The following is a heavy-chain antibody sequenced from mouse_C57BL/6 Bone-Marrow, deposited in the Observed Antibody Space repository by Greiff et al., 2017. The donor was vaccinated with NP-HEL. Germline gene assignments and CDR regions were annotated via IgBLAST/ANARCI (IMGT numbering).Heavy chain of an antibody. J-gene: IGHJ2*01. CDR3: ARDRGLRG. D-gene: IGHD1-1*01. V-gene: IGHV5-4*01. CDR2: ISDGGSYT. Sequence: EVKVVESGGGLVKPGGSLKLSCAASGFTFSSYAMSWVRQTPEKRLEWVATISDGGSYTYYPDNVKGRFTISRDNAKNNLYLQMSHLKSEDTAMYYCARDRGLRGWGQGTTLTVSS. CDR1: GFTFSSYA.